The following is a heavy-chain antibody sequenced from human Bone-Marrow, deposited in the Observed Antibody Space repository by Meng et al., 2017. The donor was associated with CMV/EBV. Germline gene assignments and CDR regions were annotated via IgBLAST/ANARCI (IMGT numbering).Heavy chain of an antibody. J-gene: IGHJ5*02. CDR3: AKDHCGGDCYNSGWFDP. CDR2: IWYDGSNT. CDR1: GFTFSTYG. Sequence: GESLKISCAASGFTFSTYGMHWVRQTPGKGLEWLTVIWYDGSNTYYADSVKGRFIISRDNSRNTLYLQMNSLRVEDTAVYYCAKDHCGGDCYNSGWFDPWDQGTLVTVSS. D-gene: IGHD2-21*01. V-gene: IGHV3-33*06.